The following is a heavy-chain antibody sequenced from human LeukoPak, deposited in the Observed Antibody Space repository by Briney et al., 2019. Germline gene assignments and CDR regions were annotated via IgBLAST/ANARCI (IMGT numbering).Heavy chain of an antibody. D-gene: IGHD3-22*01. CDR2: ISSSSSYI. CDR3: ARDYYDSSGYYSPDY. CDR1: GFTFSSYS. J-gene: IGHJ4*02. Sequence: GGSLRLSCAASGFTFSSYSMNWVRQAPGKGLEWVSSISSSSSYIYYADSAKGRFTISRDNAKNSLYLQMNSLRAEDTAVYYCARDYYDSSGYYSPDYWGQGTLVTVSS. V-gene: IGHV3-21*01.